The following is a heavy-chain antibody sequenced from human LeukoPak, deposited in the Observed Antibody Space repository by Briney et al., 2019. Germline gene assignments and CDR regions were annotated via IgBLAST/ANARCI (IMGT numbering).Heavy chain of an antibody. CDR1: GFSFSSYG. CDR3: ASEDGHNPNLGFDY. Sequence: PGRSLRLSCAASGFSFSSYGMHWVRQAPGKGLERVAVISYDGRNKYYADSVKGRFTISRDTSKNTLYLQMNSLRAEDTAVYYCASEDGHNPNLGFDYWGQGTLVTVSS. D-gene: IGHD5-24*01. J-gene: IGHJ4*02. CDR2: ISYDGRNK. V-gene: IGHV3-30*03.